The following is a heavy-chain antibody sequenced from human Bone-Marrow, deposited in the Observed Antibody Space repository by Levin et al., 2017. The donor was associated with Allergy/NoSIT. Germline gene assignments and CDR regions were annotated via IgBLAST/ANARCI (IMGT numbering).Heavy chain of an antibody. V-gene: IGHV3-33*01. D-gene: IGHD1-14*01. CDR3: TRDGPTITSRQPWG. CDR1: GITLRNYG. J-gene: IGHJ4*02. CDR2: IWYDGSKK. Sequence: GGSLRLSCAASGITLRNYGIHWVRQAPGKGLEWVAVIWYDGSKKYYADSVKGRFTISRDNAKTSLYLQMNSLRGDDTAVYYCTRDGPTITSRQPWGWGQGTLVIVSS.